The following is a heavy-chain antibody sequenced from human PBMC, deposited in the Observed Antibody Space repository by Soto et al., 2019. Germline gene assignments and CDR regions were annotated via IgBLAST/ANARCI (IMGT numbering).Heavy chain of an antibody. CDR3: AIGGTPIDN. Sequence: QVQLVQSGAEVKKPGASVKVSCKASGYTFTNFGISWVRQAPGQGLEWMGWISAYNGNTNYAQNLQGRVTMTTVTSTRTACMEMRSLRSDDTAGYYCAIGGTPIDNWGQGTLVTVSS. D-gene: IGHD3-16*01. V-gene: IGHV1-18*01. CDR1: GYTFTNFG. CDR2: ISAYNGNT. J-gene: IGHJ4*02.